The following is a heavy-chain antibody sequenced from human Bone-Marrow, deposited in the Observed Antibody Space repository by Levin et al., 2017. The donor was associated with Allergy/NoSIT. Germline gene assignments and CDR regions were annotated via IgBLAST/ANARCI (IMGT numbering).Heavy chain of an antibody. CDR2: INHSGST. CDR3: ARGPRVTGSGTNGAIDYDYGMDV. D-gene: IGHD3-10*01. V-gene: IGHV4-34*01. CDR1: GGSFSGYY. Sequence: SQTLSLPCAVYGGSFSGYYWSWIRQPPGKGLEWIGEINHSGSTNYNPSLKSRVTISVDTSKNQFSLKLSSVTAADTAVYYCARGPRVTGSGTNGAIDYDYGMDVWGQGTTVTVSS. J-gene: IGHJ6*02.